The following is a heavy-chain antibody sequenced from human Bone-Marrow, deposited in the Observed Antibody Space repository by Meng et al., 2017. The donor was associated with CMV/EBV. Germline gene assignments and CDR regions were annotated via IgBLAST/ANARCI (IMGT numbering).Heavy chain of an antibody. V-gene: IGHV1-8*03. CDR1: GYTFTTYD. D-gene: IGHD1-14*01. Sequence: ASVEVSCKASGYTFTTYDINWIRQAPGQGLEWMAWINPNTGDSGYAQKFQGRLAITRDTSISTVYMELGSLRSDDTAVYYCARCCRINGPRWFDPWGQGTPVTVSS. CDR2: INPNTGDS. CDR3: ARCCRINGPRWFDP. J-gene: IGHJ5*02.